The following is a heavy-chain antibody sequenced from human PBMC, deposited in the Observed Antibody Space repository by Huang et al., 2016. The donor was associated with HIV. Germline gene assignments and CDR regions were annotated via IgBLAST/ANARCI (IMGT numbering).Heavy chain of an antibody. CDR1: GFPFNHHA. CDR3: ARAKDTWDAYDI. D-gene: IGHD5-18*01. Sequence: QVQLVESGGGVVQPGRSLRLSCAASGFPFNHHAMHWVRPAPGKGLDWVAVISNDGSNNYYADSVKGRFTISRDSSKSTLFLHMTSLRTEDTAVYYCARAKDTWDAYDIWGQGTMVIASS. V-gene: IGHV3-30-3*01. CDR2: ISNDGSNN. J-gene: IGHJ3*02.